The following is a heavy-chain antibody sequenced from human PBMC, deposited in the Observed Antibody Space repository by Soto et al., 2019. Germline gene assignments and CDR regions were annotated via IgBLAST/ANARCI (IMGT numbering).Heavy chain of an antibody. V-gene: IGHV3-15*07. CDR2: IKSKTDGGTT. D-gene: IGHD2-15*01. J-gene: IGHJ5*02. Sequence: GGSLRLSCAASGFTFSNAWMNWVRQAPGKGLEWVGRIKSKTDGGTTDYAAPVKGRFTISRDDSKNTLYLQMNSLKTEDTAVYYCTTEPLVVVAATDNWFGPWGQGTLVTV. CDR3: TTEPLVVVAATDNWFGP. CDR1: GFTFSNAW.